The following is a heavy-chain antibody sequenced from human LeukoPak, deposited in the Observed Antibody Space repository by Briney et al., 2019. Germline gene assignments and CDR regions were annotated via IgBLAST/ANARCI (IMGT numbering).Heavy chain of an antibody. V-gene: IGHV1-46*01. D-gene: IGHD3-22*01. Sequence: GASVKVSCKASGYTFTSYYMHWVRQAPGQGLEWMGIINPSGGSTSYAQKFQGRVTMTRDTSTSTVYMELSSLRSEDTAVYYCARVRDYYDSSGYYSYYYYMDVWGKGTTVTVSS. J-gene: IGHJ6*03. CDR3: ARVRDYYDSSGYYSYYYYMDV. CDR1: GYTFTSYY. CDR2: INPSGGST.